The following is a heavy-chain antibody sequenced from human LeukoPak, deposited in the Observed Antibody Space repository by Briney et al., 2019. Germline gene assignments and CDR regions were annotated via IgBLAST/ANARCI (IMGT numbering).Heavy chain of an antibody. V-gene: IGHV3-7*01. Sequence: GGSLRLSCATSGFTFSTYWMSWVRQAPGKGLEWVANIKQDGSETYYADSVKGRFTIFRDNAKNSLYLQMDSLRVEDTAVYYCANGDGFDYWGQGTLVTVSS. J-gene: IGHJ4*02. CDR2: IKQDGSET. CDR1: GFTFSTYW. D-gene: IGHD5-24*01. CDR3: ANGDGFDY.